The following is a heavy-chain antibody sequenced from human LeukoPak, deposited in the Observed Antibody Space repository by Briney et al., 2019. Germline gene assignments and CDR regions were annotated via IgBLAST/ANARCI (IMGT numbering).Heavy chain of an antibody. D-gene: IGHD6-19*01. CDR2: SSASGGSA. J-gene: IGHJ4*02. CDR1: GFTLSSYA. V-gene: IGHV3-23*01. Sequence: PVGSLRLSCAASGFTLSSYALSWVRQAPGKGLEWVLASSASGGSAYYADPVKGRFTISRDNSRNSPYLRMNNLRPEDTAVYFGAKDVESRISSGGYYFDQWGQGTLVTVSS. CDR3: AKDVESRISSGGYYFDQ.